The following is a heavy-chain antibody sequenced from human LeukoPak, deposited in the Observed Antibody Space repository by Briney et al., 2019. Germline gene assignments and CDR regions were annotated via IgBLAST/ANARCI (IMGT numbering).Heavy chain of an antibody. D-gene: IGHD3-9*01. Sequence: ASVKVSCKASGYTFTSYDINWVRQATGQGLEWMGWISAYNGNTKYSQKFQGRVTITRDTSASTAYMELSSLRSEDTAVYYCARERGYDILTGPDAFDIWGQGTMVTVSS. CDR3: ARERGYDILTGPDAFDI. J-gene: IGHJ3*02. V-gene: IGHV1-3*01. CDR2: ISAYNGNT. CDR1: GYTFTSYD.